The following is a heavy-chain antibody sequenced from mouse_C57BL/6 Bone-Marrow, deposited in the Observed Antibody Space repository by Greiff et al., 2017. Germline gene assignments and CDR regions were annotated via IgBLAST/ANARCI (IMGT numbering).Heavy chain of an antibody. Sequence: VQLQQPGAELVMPGASVKLSCKASGYTFTSYWMHWVKQRPGQGLEWIGEIDPSDSYTNYNQKFKGKSTLTVDKSSSTAYMQLSSLTSEDSAVYYCARWFYAGDYVSYWYFDVWGTGTTVTVSS. V-gene: IGHV1-69*01. D-gene: IGHD2-3*01. J-gene: IGHJ1*03. CDR3: ARWFYAGDYVSYWYFDV. CDR2: IDPSDSYT. CDR1: GYTFTSYW.